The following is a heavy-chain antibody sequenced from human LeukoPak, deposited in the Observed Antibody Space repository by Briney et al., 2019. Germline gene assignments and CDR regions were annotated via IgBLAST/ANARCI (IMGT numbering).Heavy chain of an antibody. CDR2: IYYSGST. D-gene: IGHD3-22*01. J-gene: IGHJ3*02. Sequence: PSETLSLTCTVSGGSISSYYWSWIRQPSGKGLEWIGYIYYSGSTNYNPSLKSRVTISVDTSKNQFSLKLSSVTAADTAVYYCARERPSGDNSGYYPSDAFDIWGQGTMVTVSS. V-gene: IGHV4-59*01. CDR1: GGSISSYY. CDR3: ARERPSGDNSGYYPSDAFDI.